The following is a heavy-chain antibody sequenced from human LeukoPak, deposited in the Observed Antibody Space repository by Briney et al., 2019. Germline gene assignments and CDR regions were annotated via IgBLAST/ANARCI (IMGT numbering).Heavy chain of an antibody. Sequence: GGSLRLSCAASGFTFSSYGMHWVRQAPGKGLEWVAFIRYDGSNKYYADSVKGRFTISRDNAKNSLYLQMNSLRAEDTAVYYCANSRYDSSGYYGIIGYWGQGTLVTVSS. CDR2: IRYDGSNK. CDR1: GFTFSSYG. J-gene: IGHJ4*02. D-gene: IGHD3-22*01. V-gene: IGHV3-30*02. CDR3: ANSRYDSSGYYGIIGY.